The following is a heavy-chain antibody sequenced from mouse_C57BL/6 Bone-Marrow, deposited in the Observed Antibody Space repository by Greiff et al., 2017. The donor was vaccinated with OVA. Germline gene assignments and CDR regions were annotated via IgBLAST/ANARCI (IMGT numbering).Heavy chain of an antibody. CDR2: ISNLAYSI. D-gene: IGHD4-1*01. Sequence: EVKVEESGGGLVQPGGSLKLSCAASGFTFSDYGMAWVRQAPRKGPEWVAFISNLAYSIYYADTVTGRFTISRENAKNTLYLEMSSLRSEDTAMYYCARHETGTLAWFAYWGQGTLVTVSA. J-gene: IGHJ3*01. CDR3: ARHETGTLAWFAY. CDR1: GFTFSDYG. V-gene: IGHV5-15*04.